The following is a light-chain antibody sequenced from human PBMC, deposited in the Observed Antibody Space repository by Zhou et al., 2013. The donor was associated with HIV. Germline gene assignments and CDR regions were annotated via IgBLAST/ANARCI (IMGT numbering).Light chain of an antibody. J-gene: IGKJ3*01. Sequence: EIVLTQSPGTLSLSPGERATLSCRASQSVSSSYLAWYQQKPGQAPRLLIYGASSRATGIPARFSGSGSGTDFTLTISSLQPEDFAVYYCQQRSNWLFTFGPWDQSGSQT. CDR1: QSVSSSY. CDR3: QQRSNWLFT. V-gene: IGKV3D-20*02. CDR2: GAS.